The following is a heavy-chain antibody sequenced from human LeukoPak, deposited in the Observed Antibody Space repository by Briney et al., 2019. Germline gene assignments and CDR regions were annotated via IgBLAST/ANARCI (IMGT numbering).Heavy chain of an antibody. CDR1: GGTFSNDA. CDR3: ARDLVCTMNCKDS. D-gene: IGHD2-2*01. CDR2: IIPNLGMA. V-gene: IGHV1-69*04. J-gene: IGHJ4*02. Sequence: GASVTVSCKASGGTFSNDAISWVRQAPGQGLEWMGRIIPNLGMALYAQKFKGRVTITADKSPSTAYMELSSLTSEDTAVYFCARDLVCTMNCKDSWGQGTLVTVS.